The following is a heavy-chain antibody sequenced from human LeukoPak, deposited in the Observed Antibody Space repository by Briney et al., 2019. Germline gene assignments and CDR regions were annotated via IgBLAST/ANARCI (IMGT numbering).Heavy chain of an antibody. Sequence: GGSLRLSCEASGFTFSSYAMSWVRQAPGKGLEWVSVISGSGDSAFYADSVKGQFTISRDNSKNTLYLQMNSLRAEDTAVYYCAKDRYCSSTRCYGDFDYWGLGTLVTVSS. J-gene: IGHJ4*02. D-gene: IGHD2-2*01. CDR1: GFTFSSYA. CDR3: AKDRYCSSTRCYGDFDY. V-gene: IGHV3-23*01. CDR2: ISGSGDSA.